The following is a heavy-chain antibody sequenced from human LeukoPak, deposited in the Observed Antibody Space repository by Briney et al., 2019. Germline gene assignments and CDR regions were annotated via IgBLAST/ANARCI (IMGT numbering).Heavy chain of an antibody. CDR1: GFTFSHYA. J-gene: IGHJ4*02. Sequence: GGSLRLSCAASGFTFSHYALHWVRQAPGKGREWVAVRWSDGSNQFYADSVKGRFTISRDDSQKKVFLQMSSLRADDTAIYYCARDAQRGFDYSNSLRYWGKGTLVTVSS. CDR2: RWSDGSNQ. D-gene: IGHD4-11*01. V-gene: IGHV3-33*01. CDR3: ARDAQRGFDYSNSLRY.